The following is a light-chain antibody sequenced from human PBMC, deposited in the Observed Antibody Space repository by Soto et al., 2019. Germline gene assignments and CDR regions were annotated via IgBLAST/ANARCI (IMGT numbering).Light chain of an antibody. CDR1: QSVTSN. J-gene: IGKJ4*01. CDR2: GAS. V-gene: IGKV3-20*01. Sequence: VMTQSPATLSLSPGESVTLSCRASQSVTSNLAWYQQKPGQAPILLIFGASTRATGLPDRFSGSGSGTDLNLTISRLEPEDFALYYCQQYGSSPFTCGGGTKVDIK. CDR3: QQYGSSPFT.